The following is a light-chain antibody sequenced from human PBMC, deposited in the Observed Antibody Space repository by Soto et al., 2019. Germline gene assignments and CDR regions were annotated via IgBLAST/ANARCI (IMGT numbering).Light chain of an antibody. CDR2: DAS. J-gene: IGKJ4*01. V-gene: IGKV3-11*01. CDR3: QQRINWPPLT. CDR1: QSVSSY. Sequence: QGERATLSCRASQSVSSYLAWYQQKPGQAPRLLIYDASNRATGIPARFSGSGSGTDFTLTISSLEPEDFAVNQCQQRINWPPLTCGAGTKVDTK.